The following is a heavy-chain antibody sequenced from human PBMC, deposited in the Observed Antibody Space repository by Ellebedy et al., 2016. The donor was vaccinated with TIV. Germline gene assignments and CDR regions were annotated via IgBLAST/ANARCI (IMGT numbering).Heavy chain of an antibody. Sequence: ASVKVSCXVSGYTLTELSMHWVRQAPGKGLEWMGGFDPEDGETIYAQKFQGRVTMTEDTSTDTAYMELSSLRSEDTAVYYCATRPLLWFGELYFDYWGQGTLVTVSS. CDR2: FDPEDGET. J-gene: IGHJ4*02. D-gene: IGHD3-10*01. CDR3: ATRPLLWFGELYFDY. CDR1: GYTLTELS. V-gene: IGHV1-24*01.